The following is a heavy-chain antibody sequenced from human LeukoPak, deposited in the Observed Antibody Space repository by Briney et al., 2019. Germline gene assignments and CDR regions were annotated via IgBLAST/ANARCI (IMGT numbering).Heavy chain of an antibody. J-gene: IGHJ5*02. CDR2: FDPEDGET. V-gene: IGHV1-24*01. CDR1: GYTLTELS. Sequence: ASVKVSCKVSGYTLTELSMHWVRQAPGKGLEWMGGFDPEDGETIYAQKFQGRVTMTEDTSTDTAYMELSSLRSEDTAVYNCATNLRQWELPRWFDPWGQGTLVTVSS. CDR3: ATNLRQWELPRWFDP. D-gene: IGHD1-26*01.